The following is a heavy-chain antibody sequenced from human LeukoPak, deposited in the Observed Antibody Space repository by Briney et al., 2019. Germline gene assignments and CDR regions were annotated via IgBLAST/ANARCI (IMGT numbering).Heavy chain of an antibody. CDR2: MSPNSGDT. Sequence: ASVKVSCKTSGYTFTNLDINWLRQAPGQGLEWMRWMSPNSGDTGYAQKFQGRVSMTRDTSISAAYMELSSLRSEDTAVYYCARGAAAHGGEFNWFDPWGQGTLVTVSS. J-gene: IGHJ5*02. CDR1: GYTFTNLD. CDR3: ARGAAAHGGEFNWFDP. V-gene: IGHV1-8*01. D-gene: IGHD2-2*01.